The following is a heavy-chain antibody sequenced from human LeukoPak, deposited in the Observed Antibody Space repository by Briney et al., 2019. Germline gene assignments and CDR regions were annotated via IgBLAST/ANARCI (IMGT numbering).Heavy chain of an antibody. D-gene: IGHD3-22*01. V-gene: IGHV3-23*01. CDR3: AKDNYYDSSGYPSNFDY. CDR1: GFTFSSYG. Sequence: GGSLRLSCAASGFTFSSYGMSWVRQAPGKGLEWVSAISGSGGSTYYADSVKGQFTISRDNSKNTLYLQMNSLRAEDTAVYYCAKDNYYDSSGYPSNFDYWGQGTLVTVSS. J-gene: IGHJ4*02. CDR2: ISGSGGST.